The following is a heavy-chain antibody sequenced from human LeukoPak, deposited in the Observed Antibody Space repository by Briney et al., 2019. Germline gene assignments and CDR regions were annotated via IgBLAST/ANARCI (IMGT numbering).Heavy chain of an antibody. CDR1: GYSFTGYH. CDR2: INPNSGGT. V-gene: IGHV1-2*02. J-gene: IGHJ4*02. CDR3: ATGLAVSMGNANY. Sequence: GASVKVSCKASGYSFTGYHMHWVRQAPGQGLEWMGYINPNSGGTNYAQKFQGRVTMTRDTSVSTAYLELSSLRADDTAVYFCATGLAVSMGNANYWGQGTLVTISS. D-gene: IGHD5/OR15-5a*01.